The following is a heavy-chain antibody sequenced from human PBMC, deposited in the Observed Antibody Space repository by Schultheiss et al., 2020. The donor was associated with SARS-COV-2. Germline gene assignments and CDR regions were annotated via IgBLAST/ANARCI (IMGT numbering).Heavy chain of an antibody. CDR3: ARVIGYCGSTSCYYYYGMDV. Sequence: ASVKVSCKASGGTFSSYAISWVRQAPGQGLEWMGIINPSGGSTSYAQKFQGRVTMTRDTSTSTVYMELSSLRSEDTAVYYCARVIGYCGSTSCYYYYGMDVWGQGTTVTVSS. D-gene: IGHD2-2*03. CDR1: GGTFSSYA. V-gene: IGHV1-46*01. J-gene: IGHJ6*02. CDR2: INPSGGST.